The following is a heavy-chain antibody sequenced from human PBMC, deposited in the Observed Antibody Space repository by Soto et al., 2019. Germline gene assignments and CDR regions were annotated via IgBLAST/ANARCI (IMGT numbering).Heavy chain of an antibody. D-gene: IGHD3-16*01. V-gene: IGHV4-59*03. CDR1: GWSISRYY. CDR2: FYYGGGT. Sequence: SETLSLTCTVSGWSISRYYWSWIRQPPGKGLEWIGYFYYGGGTNYNPSLKSRVTISLDTSKSQVSLKLTSVTPADTAMYFCAGGGVAEEFDYWGLGTLVTVSS. CDR3: AGGGVAEEFDY. J-gene: IGHJ4*02.